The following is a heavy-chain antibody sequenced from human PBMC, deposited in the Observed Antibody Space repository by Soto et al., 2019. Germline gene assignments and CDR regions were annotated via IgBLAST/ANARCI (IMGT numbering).Heavy chain of an antibody. Sequence: QVQLQESGPGLVKPSETLSLTCTVSGGSISSYYWSWIRQAPGKGLEWIGYIYYSGSTNYKPPLMSRVTITVDTSKNQLSLQRSSVTAADTALDYCAIRYGYSLDYWGQGTLVTVSS. D-gene: IGHD1-1*01. V-gene: IGHV4-59*08. J-gene: IGHJ4*02. CDR1: GGSISSYY. CDR3: AIRYGYSLDY. CDR2: IYYSGST.